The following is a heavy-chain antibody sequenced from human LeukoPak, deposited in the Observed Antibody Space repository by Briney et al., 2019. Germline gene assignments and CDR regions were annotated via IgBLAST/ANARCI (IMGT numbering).Heavy chain of an antibody. CDR3: AKAITRGYSYGYYFDY. CDR2: ISWNSGSI. J-gene: IGHJ4*02. V-gene: IGHV3-9*01. D-gene: IGHD5-18*01. Sequence: GGSLRLSCAASGFTFGSYAMHWVRQAPGKGLEWVSGISWNSGSIGYADSVKGRFTISRDNAKNSLYLQMNSLRAEDTALYYCAKAITRGYSYGYYFDYWGQGTLVTVSS. CDR1: GFTFGSYA.